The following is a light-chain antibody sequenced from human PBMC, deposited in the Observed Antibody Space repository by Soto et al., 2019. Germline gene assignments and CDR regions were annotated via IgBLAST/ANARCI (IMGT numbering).Light chain of an antibody. V-gene: IGLV2-8*01. Sequence: QSALTQPPSASGSPGQSVTISCTGTSSDIGNYNYVSWYQQHPGKAPKIMIYDVTKRPSGVPDRFSGSKSGNTASLTVSGLQPDDEAEYYCASYAGRNLVCFGGGTKVTVL. CDR1: SSDIGNYNY. CDR2: DVT. J-gene: IGLJ2*01. CDR3: ASYAGRNLVC.